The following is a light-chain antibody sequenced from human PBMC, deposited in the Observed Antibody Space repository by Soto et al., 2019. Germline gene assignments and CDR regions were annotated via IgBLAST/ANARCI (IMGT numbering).Light chain of an antibody. V-gene: IGKV1-39*01. CDR2: ATD. Sequence: DIQITQSPSSLSASVGDRVTITCRASQTITNYLNWYQQQSGKAPKLLIYATDTLQSGVPSRFSGSGSGTDYTLTISSLQPEDFATYYRQQSYNTPQTFGQGTKVDIK. CDR3: QQSYNTPQT. J-gene: IGKJ1*01. CDR1: QTITNY.